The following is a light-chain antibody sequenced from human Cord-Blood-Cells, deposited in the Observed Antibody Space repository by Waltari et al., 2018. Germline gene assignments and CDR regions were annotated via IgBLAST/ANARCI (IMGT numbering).Light chain of an antibody. V-gene: IGLV2-14*01. J-gene: IGLJ1*01. CDR1: SSDVGGYNY. Sequence: QSALTQPASVSGSPGQSITISCTGTSSDVGGYNYVSWYQQHPGKAPKLMIYDVSKRRAGVSIRFSGSKSGNTDSLTISGLQAEDEADYYCSSYTSSSTLVFGTGTKVTVL. CDR2: DVS. CDR3: SSYTSSSTLV.